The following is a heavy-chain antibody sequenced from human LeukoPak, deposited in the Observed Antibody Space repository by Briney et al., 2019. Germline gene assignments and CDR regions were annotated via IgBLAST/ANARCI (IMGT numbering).Heavy chain of an antibody. Sequence: PSETLSLTCTVSGGSISSISYYWGWVRQPPGKGLEWIGSIYYSGSTYYNPSLKSRVTISVDTSKNQFSLKLSSVTAADTAVYYCATGLLSGYDAFDIWGQGTMVTVSS. V-gene: IGHV4-39*07. CDR1: GGSISSISYY. J-gene: IGHJ3*02. CDR3: ATGLLSGYDAFDI. D-gene: IGHD1-14*01. CDR2: IYYSGST.